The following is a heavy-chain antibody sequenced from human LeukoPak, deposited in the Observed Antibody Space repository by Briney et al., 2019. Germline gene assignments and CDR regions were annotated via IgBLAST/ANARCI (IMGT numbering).Heavy chain of an antibody. CDR2: INPNSGGT. CDR3: ARGVSAAGMGDWFDP. J-gene: IGHJ5*02. V-gene: IGHV1-2*02. Sequence: ASVKVSCKASGYTFTGYSMHWVRQAPGQGLEWIGWINPNSGGTNYAQKFQGRVTMTRDTSISTAYMELSRLRSDDTAVYYCARGVSAAGMGDWFDPWGQGTLVTVSS. CDR1: GYTFTGYS. D-gene: IGHD6-13*01.